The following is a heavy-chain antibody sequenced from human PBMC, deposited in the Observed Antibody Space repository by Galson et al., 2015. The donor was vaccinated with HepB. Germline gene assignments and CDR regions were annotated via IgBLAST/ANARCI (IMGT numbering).Heavy chain of an antibody. CDR3: LSGEVHPTGYYGMDV. Sequence: SLRLSCAAAGFSVTSNYMSWVRQAPGKGLEWVSVIYSGGRTYYEDSVKGRFTISRDNSRNTLYLQMNSMRAEDTAVYYCLSGEVHPTGYYGMDVWGHGTTVTVSS. V-gene: IGHV3-53*01. J-gene: IGHJ6*02. CDR2: IYSGGRT. CDR1: GFSVTSNY. D-gene: IGHD3-10*01.